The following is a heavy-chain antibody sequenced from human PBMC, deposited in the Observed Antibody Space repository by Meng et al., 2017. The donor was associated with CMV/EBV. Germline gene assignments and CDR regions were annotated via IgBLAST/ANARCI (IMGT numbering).Heavy chain of an antibody. V-gene: IGHV4-61*01. CDR1: GGSVSSGSYY. CDR2: IYYSGST. D-gene: IGHD6-13*01. J-gene: IGHJ6*02. CDR3: AREDLAAAGLYGMDV. Sequence: SETLSLTCTVSGGSVSSGSYYWSWIRQPPGKGLEWIGYIYYSGSTNYNPSRKSRVTISVDTSKNQFSLKLSSVTAADTAVYYCAREDLAAAGLYGMDVWGQGTTVTVSS.